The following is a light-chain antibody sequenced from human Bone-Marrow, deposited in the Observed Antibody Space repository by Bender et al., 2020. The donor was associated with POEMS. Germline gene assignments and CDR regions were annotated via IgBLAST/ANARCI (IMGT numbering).Light chain of an antibody. V-gene: IGLV1-47*01. Sequence: QSILTQPPSASGTPGQRVTISGSGSTSNIESNYVFWYQQFPGTAPELLIYRNSQRPSGVSSRFSGSKSGNTASLTISGLQTEDEADYYCWSYAGSNNLVFGGGTKLTVL. J-gene: IGLJ2*01. CDR1: TSNIESNY. CDR2: RNS. CDR3: WSYAGSNNLV.